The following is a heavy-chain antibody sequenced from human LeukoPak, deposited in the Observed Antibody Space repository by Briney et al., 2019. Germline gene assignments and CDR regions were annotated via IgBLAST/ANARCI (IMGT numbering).Heavy chain of an antibody. D-gene: IGHD7-27*01. CDR2: IGTAGDT. CDR3: ARAELGGPQVSGMDV. V-gene: IGHV3-13*01. Sequence: GGSLRLSCAASGFTFSSYDTHWVRQATGKGLEWVSAIGTAGDTYYPGSVKGRFTISRENAKNSLYLQMNSLRAGDTAVYYCARAELGGPQVSGMDVWGQGTTVTVSS. CDR1: GFTFSSYD. J-gene: IGHJ6*02.